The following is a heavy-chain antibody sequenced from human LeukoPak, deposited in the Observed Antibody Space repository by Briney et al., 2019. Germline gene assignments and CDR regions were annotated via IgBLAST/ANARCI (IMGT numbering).Heavy chain of an antibody. D-gene: IGHD2-2*01. CDR3: ARHLYGYCSSTSCYPGMFDP. Sequence: SETLSLTCTVSGGSISSSSYYWGWIRQPPGKGLEWIGSIYYSGSTYYDPSLKSRVTISVDTSKNQFSLKLSSVTAADTAVYYCARHLYGYCSSTSCYPGMFDPWGQGTLVTVSS. J-gene: IGHJ5*02. CDR1: GGSISSSSYY. V-gene: IGHV4-39*01. CDR2: IYYSGST.